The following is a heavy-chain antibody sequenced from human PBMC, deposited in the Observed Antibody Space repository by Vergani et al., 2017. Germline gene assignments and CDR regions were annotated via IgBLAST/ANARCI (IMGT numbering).Heavy chain of an antibody. Sequence: QLQLQESGPGLVKPSETLSLTCAVYGGSFSGYYWSWIRQPPGKGLEWIGEINHSGSTNYNPSLKSRVTISVDTSKNQFSLKLSSVTAADTAVYYCARDLGGHNYYDSSIWGQGTLVTVSS. CDR3: ARDLGGHNYYDSSI. CDR2: INHSGST. J-gene: IGHJ4*02. D-gene: IGHD3-22*01. CDR1: GGSFSGYY. V-gene: IGHV4-34*10.